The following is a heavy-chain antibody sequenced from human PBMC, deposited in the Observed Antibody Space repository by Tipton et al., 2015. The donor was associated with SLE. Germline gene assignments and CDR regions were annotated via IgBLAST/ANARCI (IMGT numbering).Heavy chain of an antibody. Sequence: TLSLTCTVSGGSISSHYWSWIRQPPGKGLEWIGYIYYSGSTNYNPSLKSRVTISVDTSKNQFSLKLSSVTAADTAVYYCATTFYYYGSGSEVYWGQGTLVTVSS. V-gene: IGHV4-59*11. CDR2: IYYSGST. J-gene: IGHJ4*02. D-gene: IGHD3-10*01. CDR1: GGSISSHY. CDR3: ATTFYYYGSGSEVY.